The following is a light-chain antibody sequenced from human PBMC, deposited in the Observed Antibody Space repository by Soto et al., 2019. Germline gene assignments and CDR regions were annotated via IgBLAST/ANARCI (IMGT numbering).Light chain of an antibody. CDR1: QSISDW. J-gene: IGKJ2*01. Sequence: DIPMTQSPSTLSASVGDRVTITCRASQSISDWLAWYQQRSGKAPKLLIYKASSLQSGVPPRFSGSGSVTEFNLTITSLQPDDFATYYCQPYNRFPYTFGQGTKLEIK. CDR2: KAS. V-gene: IGKV1-5*03. CDR3: QPYNRFPYT.